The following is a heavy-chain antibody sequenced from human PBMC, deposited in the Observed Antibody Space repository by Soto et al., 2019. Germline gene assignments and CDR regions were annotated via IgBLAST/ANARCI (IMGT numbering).Heavy chain of an antibody. Sequence: DVQVEESGGGLIQPGGSLRLSCAASGFIVNGKKYLTWVRQAPGKGLEWLSAVYSADGTFYADSVKGRFTVSLDNVKNTVYLQMNSLRSEETGVYYCETWRLREHAFDVCGPGTRVNVSA. CDR2: VYSADGT. CDR1: GFIVNGKKY. V-gene: IGHV3-53*01. J-gene: IGHJ3*01. CDR3: ETWRLREHAFDV. D-gene: IGHD4-17*01.